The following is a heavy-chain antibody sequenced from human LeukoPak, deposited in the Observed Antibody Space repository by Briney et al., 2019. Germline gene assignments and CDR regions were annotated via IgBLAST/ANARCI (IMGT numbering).Heavy chain of an antibody. CDR1: GGSFSGYY. CDR3: AMIDRSFGYYYYYMDV. D-gene: IGHD3-3*01. CDR2: INHSGSA. V-gene: IGHV4-34*01. Sequence: SETLSLTCAVYGGSFSGYYWSWIRQPPGKGLEWIGEINHSGSANYNPSLKSRVTISVDTSKNQFSLKLSSVTAADTAVYYCAMIDRSFGYYYYYMDVWGKGTTVTVSS. J-gene: IGHJ6*03.